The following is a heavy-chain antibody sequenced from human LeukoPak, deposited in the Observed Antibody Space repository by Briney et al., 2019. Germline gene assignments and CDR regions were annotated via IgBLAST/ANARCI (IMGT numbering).Heavy chain of an antibody. V-gene: IGHV4-34*01. D-gene: IGHD4-17*01. J-gene: IGHJ4*02. CDR3: ARCQDYGDYYFDY. CDR1: GGSFSGYY. Sequence: SETLSLTCAVYGGSFSGYYWSWIRQPPGKGLEWIGEINHSGSTNYNPSLKSRVTISVDTSKNQFSLKLSSVTAADTAVYYCARCQDYGDYYFDYWGQGTLVTVSS. CDR2: INHSGST.